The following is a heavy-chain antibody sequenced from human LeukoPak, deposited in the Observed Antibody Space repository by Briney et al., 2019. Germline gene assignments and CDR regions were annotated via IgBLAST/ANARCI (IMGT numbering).Heavy chain of an antibody. D-gene: IGHD5-24*01. V-gene: IGHV1-2*02. CDR2: INPNSGDT. CDR1: GYTFTDYY. Sequence: ASVKVSCKASGYTFTDYYMHWVRQAPGQRLEWMGWINPNSGDTNYVQKFQGRVSMTRDSSISTAYMDLSDLRSDDTAVYSCARGRNIEMTTMSGGSDYWGQGTLVTVSS. J-gene: IGHJ4*02. CDR3: ARGRNIEMTTMSGGSDY.